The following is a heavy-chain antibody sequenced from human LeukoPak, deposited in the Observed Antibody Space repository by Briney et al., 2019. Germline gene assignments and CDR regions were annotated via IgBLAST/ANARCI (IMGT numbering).Heavy chain of an antibody. Sequence: GGSLRLSCTVCGFTFNDYGVNWVRQAQGKGLEYVSAISSNGGSTYYANSVKGRFTISRDNSKNTLFLQMGSLRAEDMAVYYCARGGSIAARPIDYWGQGTLVTVSS. J-gene: IGHJ4*02. D-gene: IGHD6-6*01. CDR3: ARGGSIAARPIDY. CDR2: ISSNGGST. CDR1: GFTFNDYG. V-gene: IGHV3-64*01.